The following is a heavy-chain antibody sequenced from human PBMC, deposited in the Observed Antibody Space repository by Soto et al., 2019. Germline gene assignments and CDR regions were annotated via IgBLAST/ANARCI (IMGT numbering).Heavy chain of an antibody. CDR1: GGSISSYY. CDR3: ARDWDSGSGWYYFDY. J-gene: IGHJ4*02. Sequence: PSETLSLTCTVSGGSISSYYWSWIRQPPGKGLEWIGYIYYSGSTNYNPSLKSRVTISVDTSKNQFSLKLRCVSAEDTAVYYCARDWDSGSGWYYFDYWGQGTLVTVSS. CDR2: IYYSGST. D-gene: IGHD6-19*01. V-gene: IGHV4-59*01.